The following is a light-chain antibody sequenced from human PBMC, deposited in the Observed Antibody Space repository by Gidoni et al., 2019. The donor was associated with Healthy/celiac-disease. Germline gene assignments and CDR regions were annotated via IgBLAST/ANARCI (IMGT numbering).Light chain of an antibody. CDR2: KAS. CDR3: QQYKSYPRT. V-gene: IGKV1-5*03. J-gene: IGKJ1*01. Sequence: GDRVTITCRASQSISSWLAWYQQKPGKAPKLLIYKASSIESGVPSRFSGSGSGTEFTLTISTLQPDDFATYYCQQYKSYPRTFXXXTKVEIK. CDR1: QSISSW.